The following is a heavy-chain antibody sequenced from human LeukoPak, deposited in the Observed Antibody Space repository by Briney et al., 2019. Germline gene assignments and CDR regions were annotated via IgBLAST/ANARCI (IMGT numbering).Heavy chain of an antibody. Sequence: GGSLRLSCAASGFTFSNYAMSWVRQAPGKGLEWVSSISGDGDSTYYADSVKGRFTISRDNSKNTVYLQMNSLRAEDTAIYYCAKNRGYCSGGSCYGDYWGQGTLVTVSS. J-gene: IGHJ4*02. CDR3: AKNRGYCSGGSCYGDY. CDR2: ISGDGDST. V-gene: IGHV3-23*01. D-gene: IGHD2-15*01. CDR1: GFTFSNYA.